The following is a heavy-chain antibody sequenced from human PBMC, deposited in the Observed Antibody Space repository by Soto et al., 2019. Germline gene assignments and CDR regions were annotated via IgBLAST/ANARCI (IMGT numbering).Heavy chain of an antibody. J-gene: IGHJ6*02. CDR3: ARDPTSYYRITIFGYYYGMDV. CDR2: ISSSSSTI. D-gene: IGHD3-3*01. Sequence: GGSLRLSCAASGFTFSSYSMNWVRQAPGKGLEWVSYISSSSSTIYYTDSVKGRFTISRDNAKNSLYLQMNSLRDEDTAVYYCARDPTSYYRITIFGYYYGMDVWGQGTTVTVSS. V-gene: IGHV3-48*02. CDR1: GFTFSSYS.